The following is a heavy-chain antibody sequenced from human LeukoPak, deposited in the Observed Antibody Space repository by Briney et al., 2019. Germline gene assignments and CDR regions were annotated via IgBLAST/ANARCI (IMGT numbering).Heavy chain of an antibody. CDR1: GYTFTVYY. D-gene: IGHD1-1*01. V-gene: IGHV1-2*02. CDR3: ARDKQLDWAHYYYYYMDV. Sequence: ASVKVSRKAPGYTFTVYYLHCVRHTPGQGREWMGSIIPESGSTKHAQHFQGRVTMTRDTSISTAYMELSRLRSDDTAMYYCARDKQLDWAHYYYYYMDVWGKGTTVTVSS. CDR2: IIPESGST. J-gene: IGHJ6*03.